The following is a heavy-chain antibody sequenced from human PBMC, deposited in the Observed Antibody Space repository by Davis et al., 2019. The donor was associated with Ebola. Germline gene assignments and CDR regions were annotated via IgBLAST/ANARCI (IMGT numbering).Heavy chain of an antibody. D-gene: IGHD3-16*02. J-gene: IGHJ4*02. V-gene: IGHV3-48*03. CDR3: ARGDRDDYVWGSYRRYFDY. Sequence: PGGSLRLSCAASGFTFSSYEMNWVRQAPGKGLEWISYISSSGSTIYYVDSVKGRFTISRDNAKNSLYLQMNSLRAEDTAVYYCARGDRDDYVWGSYRRYFDYWGQGTLVTVSS. CDR2: ISSSGSTI. CDR1: GFTFSSYE.